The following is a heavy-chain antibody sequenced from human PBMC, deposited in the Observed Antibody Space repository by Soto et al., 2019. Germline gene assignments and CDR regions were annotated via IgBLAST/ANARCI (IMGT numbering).Heavy chain of an antibody. Sequence: EVQLLESGGGLVQPGGSLRLSCAASGFTFSSHAMSWVRQAPGKGLEWVSGISGSGDNTFYADSVKGRFTNSRDNSKNTLSLQMNGLRAEDTATFYCAKVSWGSTASSPDCWGQGTLVTVSS. CDR1: GFTFSSHA. D-gene: IGHD3-16*01. CDR3: AKVSWGSTASSPDC. V-gene: IGHV3-23*01. CDR2: ISGSGDNT. J-gene: IGHJ4*02.